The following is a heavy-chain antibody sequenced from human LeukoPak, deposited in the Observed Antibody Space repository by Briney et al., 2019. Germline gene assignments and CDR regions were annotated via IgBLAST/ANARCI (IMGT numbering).Heavy chain of an antibody. CDR3: AREDNATGGVVYFDF. CDR2: INHSGST. CDR1: GGSFSGHY. D-gene: IGHD2-8*02. V-gene: IGHV4-34*01. Sequence: PSETLSLTCAVYGGSFSGHYWSWIRQPPGEGLEWIGEINHSGSTTYNPSLKSRVTISVDTPKNRFSLNLSSVTAADTAVYYCAREDNATGGVVYFDFWGRGTLVTVSS. J-gene: IGHJ4*02.